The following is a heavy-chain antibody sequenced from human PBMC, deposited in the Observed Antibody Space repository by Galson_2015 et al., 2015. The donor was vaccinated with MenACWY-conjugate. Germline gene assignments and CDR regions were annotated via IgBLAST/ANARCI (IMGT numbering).Heavy chain of an antibody. CDR1: GGSISSSSYY. CDR2: IYYSGST. J-gene: IGHJ4*02. D-gene: IGHD3-9*01. V-gene: IGHV4-39*07. CDR3: ARDVENYDILTGYG. Sequence: SETLSLTCTVSGGSISSSSYYWGWIRQPPGKGLEWIGSIYYSGSTYYNPSLKSRVTISVDTSKNQFSLKLSSVTAADTAVYYCARDVENYDILTGYGWGQGTLVTVSS.